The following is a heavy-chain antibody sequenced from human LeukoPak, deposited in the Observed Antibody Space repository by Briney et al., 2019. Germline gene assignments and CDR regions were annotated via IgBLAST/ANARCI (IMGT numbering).Heavy chain of an antibody. CDR1: GGSISSSSYY. V-gene: IGHV4-39*07. J-gene: IGHJ4*02. D-gene: IGHD5-18*01. CDR3: ARDFLFSLSYGTNIDY. CDR2: IYYSGST. Sequence: KTSETLSLTCTVSGGSISSSSYYWGWIRQPPGKGLEWIGSIYYSGSTYYNPSLKSRVTISVDTSKNQFSLKLSSVTAADTAVYYCARDFLFSLSYGTNIDYWGQGTLVTVSS.